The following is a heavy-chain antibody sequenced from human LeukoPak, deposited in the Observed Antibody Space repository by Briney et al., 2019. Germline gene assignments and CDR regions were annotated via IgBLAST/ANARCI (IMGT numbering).Heavy chain of an antibody. D-gene: IGHD5-18*01. J-gene: IGHJ4*02. CDR2: IFISGST. V-gene: IGHV4-4*07. CDR1: GDSISCCY. CDR3: VRQGYNYGAFNA. Sequence: PSDTLSLTCAVSGDSISCCYWTWIRQSAGKGLEWIGRIFISGSTNYNPSLQGRVTMSVDRSKSQFSLRLSSVTAADTAVYYCVRQGYNYGAFNAWGQETLVTVSS.